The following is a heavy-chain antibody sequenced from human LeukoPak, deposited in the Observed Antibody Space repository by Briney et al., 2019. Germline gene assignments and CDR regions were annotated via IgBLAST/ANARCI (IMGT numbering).Heavy chain of an antibody. CDR2: IYHSGST. CDR1: GYSISSGYY. D-gene: IGHD1-26*01. Sequence: SETLSLTCTVSGYSISSGYYWGWIRQPPGKGLEWIGSIYHSGSTYYNPSLKSRVTISVDTSKNQFSLKLSSVTAADTAVYYCARGGGSYFGVSPDDAFDIWGQGTMVTVSS. V-gene: IGHV4-38-2*02. CDR3: ARGGGSYFGVSPDDAFDI. J-gene: IGHJ3*02.